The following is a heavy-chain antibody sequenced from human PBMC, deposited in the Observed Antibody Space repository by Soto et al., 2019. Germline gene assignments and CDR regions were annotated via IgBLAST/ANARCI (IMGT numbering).Heavy chain of an antibody. CDR1: GFTFSSYG. V-gene: IGHV3-33*01. CDR2: IWYDGSNK. Sequence: QVQLVESGGGVVQPGRSLRLSCAASGFTFSSYGMHWVRQAPGKGLEWVAVIWYDGSNKYYADSVKGRFTISRDNSKNTLYLKMNSLRAEDTAVYYCARDGGISFGAYYFDYWGQGTMGTVS. CDR3: ARDGGISFGAYYFDY. J-gene: IGHJ4*02. D-gene: IGHD3-10*01.